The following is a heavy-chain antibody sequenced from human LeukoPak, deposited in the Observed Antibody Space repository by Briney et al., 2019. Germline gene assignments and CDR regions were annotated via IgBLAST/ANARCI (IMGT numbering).Heavy chain of an antibody. Sequence: SVKVSCKASGGTFSSYAISWVRQAPGQGLEWMGRIIPIFGTANYAQKLQGRVTITTDESTSTAYMELSSLRSEDTAVYYCARDPRTTKNAFDIWGQGTMVTVSS. D-gene: IGHD4-11*01. CDR3: ARDPRTTKNAFDI. J-gene: IGHJ3*02. V-gene: IGHV1-69*05. CDR2: IIPIFGTA. CDR1: GGTFSSYA.